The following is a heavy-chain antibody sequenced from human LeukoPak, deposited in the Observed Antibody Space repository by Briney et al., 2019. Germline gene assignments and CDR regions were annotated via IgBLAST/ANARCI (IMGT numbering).Heavy chain of an antibody. CDR2: ISGSGGGT. Sequence: GGSLRLFCAASGFTFSTFAMGWVRQPPGKGLECVSAISGSGGGTYYADSVKGRLTISRDNSKNTLYLQMSSLRAEDTAVYYCAKAFSAYENWPPNWFDPWGQGTLVTVSS. CDR1: GFTFSTFA. CDR3: AKAFSAYENWPPNWFDP. V-gene: IGHV3-23*01. J-gene: IGHJ5*02. D-gene: IGHD5-12*01.